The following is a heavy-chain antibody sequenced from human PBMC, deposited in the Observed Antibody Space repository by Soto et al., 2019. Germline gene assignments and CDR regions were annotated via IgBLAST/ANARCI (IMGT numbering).Heavy chain of an antibody. CDR2: ISESGDST. J-gene: IGHJ5*02. D-gene: IGHD5-18*01. CDR1: GFTFSSYA. V-gene: IGHV3-23*01. CDR3: AKSRIQRWTQGLYDP. Sequence: EVQLLDSGGRLVQPGASLRLSCAASGFTFSSYAMSWVRQAPGKGLEWVSSISESGDSTSYAESVRGRFTISREDSKNTLYLQMNGLSAEDTAVYSCAKSRIQRWTQGLYDPWGQGTLVTVSS.